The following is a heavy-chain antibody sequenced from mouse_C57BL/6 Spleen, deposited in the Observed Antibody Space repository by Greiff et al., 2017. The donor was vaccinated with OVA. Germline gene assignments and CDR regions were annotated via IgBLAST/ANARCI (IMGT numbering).Heavy chain of an antibody. CDR2: IWTGGGT. CDR3: ARKELPSYYGNYDSAMDY. D-gene: IGHD2-10*01. J-gene: IGHJ4*01. V-gene: IGHV2-9-1*01. CDR1: GFSLTSYA. Sequence: VKVVESGPGLVAPSQSLSITCTVSGFSLTSYAISWVRQPPGKGLEWLGVIWTGGGTNYNSALKSRLSISKDNSKSQVFLKMNSLQTDDTARYYCARKELPSYYGNYDSAMDYWGQGTSVTVSS.